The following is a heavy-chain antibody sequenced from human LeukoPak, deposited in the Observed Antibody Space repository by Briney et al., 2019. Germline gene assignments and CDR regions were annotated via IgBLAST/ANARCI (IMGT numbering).Heavy chain of an antibody. CDR1: GFTFSSYS. D-gene: IGHD3-22*01. Sequence: GGSLRLSCAASGFTFSSYSMNWVRQAPGKGLEWVSYISSSSSTIYYADSVKGRFTISRDNAKNSLYLQMNSLRDEDTAVYYCARGTAYYYDSSGYCDYWGQGTLVTVSS. J-gene: IGHJ4*02. CDR3: ARGTAYYYDSSGYCDY. V-gene: IGHV3-48*02. CDR2: ISSSSSTI.